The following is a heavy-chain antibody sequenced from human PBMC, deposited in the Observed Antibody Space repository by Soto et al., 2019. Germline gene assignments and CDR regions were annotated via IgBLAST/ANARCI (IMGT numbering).Heavy chain of an antibody. CDR2: INPHGGST. V-gene: IGHV1-46*01. J-gene: IGHJ5*02. CDR1: GDTFTSYY. CDR3: ARSSGGNFGIIIEGSNWFDP. Sequence: ASVKVSCKAPGDTFTSYYLNWVRQAPGQGLEWMGVINPHGGSTKYAQKFQGRITMTRDTSRSTVYMELSSLRSDDTAIYYCARSSGGNFGIIIEGSNWFDPWGQGALVTVSS. D-gene: IGHD3-3*01.